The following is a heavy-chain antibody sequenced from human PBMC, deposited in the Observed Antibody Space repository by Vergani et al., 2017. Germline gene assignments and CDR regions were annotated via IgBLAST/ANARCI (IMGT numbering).Heavy chain of an antibody. D-gene: IGHD2-8*01. CDR1: GGSISSYY. V-gene: IGHV4-59*01. CDR3: ERVTHRVYGYYCYYGMDV. J-gene: IGHJ6*02. Sequence: QVQLQESGPGLVKPSETLSLICTVSGGSISSYYWSWIRQRPGKGLEWIGCIYYSGSTNYNPSLKSRVTTSVDTCKNQFSLKLSSVTAAYTGVYYCERVTHRVYGYYCYYGMDVWGQGTTVTVSS. CDR2: IYYSGST.